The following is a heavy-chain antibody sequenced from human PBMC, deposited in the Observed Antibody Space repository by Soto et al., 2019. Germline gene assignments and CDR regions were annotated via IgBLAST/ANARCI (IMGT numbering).Heavy chain of an antibody. CDR1: GFTFSSYS. J-gene: IGHJ3*02. CDR2: ISSSSTI. D-gene: IGHD3-3*01. V-gene: IGHV3-48*02. Sequence: GESLKISCAASGFTFSSYSMNWVRQAPGKGLEWVSYISSSSTIYYADSVKGRFTISRDNAKNSLYLQMNSLRDEDTAVYYCARDRAPGSITIFGVVIDAFDIWGQGRMVTVSS. CDR3: ARDRAPGSITIFGVVIDAFDI.